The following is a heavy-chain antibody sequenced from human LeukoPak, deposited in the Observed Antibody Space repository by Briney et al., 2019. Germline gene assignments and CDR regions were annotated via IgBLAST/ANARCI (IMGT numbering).Heavy chain of an antibody. CDR1: GFTFSDYS. CDR2: ISRRSRRV. CDR3: VRDLLGSGSTTAYLYH. V-gene: IGHV3-21*01. D-gene: IGHD3-10*01. J-gene: IGHJ1*01. Sequence: GGSLRLSCAASGFTFSDYSMNWVRQAPGKGLEWVSSISRRSRRVYYAGSVKGRFTISRDDARNSLYLQMDSLRAKDMAVYFCVRDLLGSGSTTAYLYHWGQGTLVTVSS.